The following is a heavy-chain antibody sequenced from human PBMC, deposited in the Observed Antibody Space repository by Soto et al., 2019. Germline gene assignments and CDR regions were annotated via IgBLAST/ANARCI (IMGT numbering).Heavy chain of an antibody. Sequence: GASVKVSCKASGYTFTSYGISWVRQAPGQGLEWMGWISAYNGNTNYAQKLQGRVTMTTDTSTSTAYMELRSLRSDDTAVYYWARDPIPAAIGSFWCDPWGQGSLVTVSS. CDR1: GYTFTSYG. V-gene: IGHV1-18*01. D-gene: IGHD2-2*02. J-gene: IGHJ5*02. CDR3: ARDPIPAAIGSFWCDP. CDR2: ISAYNGNT.